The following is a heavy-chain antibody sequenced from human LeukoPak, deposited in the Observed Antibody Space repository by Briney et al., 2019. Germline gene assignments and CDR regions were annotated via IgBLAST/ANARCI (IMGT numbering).Heavy chain of an antibody. Sequence: GGSLRLSCAASGFTFSSYAMSWVRQAPGKGLDWVSAISGSGGSTYYADSVKGRFTISRDNSKNTLYLQMNSLRAEDTAVYYCAKDGKQVVQKHWGQGTLVTVSS. CDR3: AKDGKQVVQKH. CDR2: ISGSGGST. D-gene: IGHD6-13*01. J-gene: IGHJ1*01. CDR1: GFTFSSYA. V-gene: IGHV3-23*01.